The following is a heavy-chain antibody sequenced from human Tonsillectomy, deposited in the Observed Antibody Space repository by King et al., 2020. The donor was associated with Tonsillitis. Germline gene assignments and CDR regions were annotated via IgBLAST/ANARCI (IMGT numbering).Heavy chain of an antibody. D-gene: IGHD6-19*01. CDR1: GGSISSSTYY. Sequence: QLQESGPGLVKPSETLSLTCTVSGGSISSSTYYWGWIRQPPGKGLEWIGSFYSGGSTYYNPSLKSLVTMSVDTSKNQFSLRLSSVTAADTAVYYCATLAGGSVALAWGQGTLVTVSS. V-gene: IGHV4-39*01. CDR2: FYSGGST. CDR3: ATLAGGSVALA. J-gene: IGHJ5*02.